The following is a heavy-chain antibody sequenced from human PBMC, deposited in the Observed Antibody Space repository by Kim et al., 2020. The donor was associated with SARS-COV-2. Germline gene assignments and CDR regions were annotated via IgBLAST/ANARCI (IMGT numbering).Heavy chain of an antibody. V-gene: IGHV3-11*05. J-gene: IGHJ6*01. CDR2: INSGSSSS. Sequence: GGSLRLSCAASGFTFSDNYMSWIRQAPGKGLEWVSHINSGSSSSYSADAVNGRTIFTGNNTNTLQLQLNNMLAADATAEYYSASDCYDNVWYYPGDYY. D-gene: IGHD3-16*01. CDR1: GFTFSDNY. CDR3: ASDCYDNVWYYPGDYY.